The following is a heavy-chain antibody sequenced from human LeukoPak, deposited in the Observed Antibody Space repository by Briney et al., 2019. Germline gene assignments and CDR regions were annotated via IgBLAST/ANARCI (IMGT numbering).Heavy chain of an antibody. V-gene: IGHV4-34*01. D-gene: IGHD6-19*01. Sequence: PSETLSLTCAVYGGSFSGYYWSWIRQPPGKGLEWIGEINHSGSTNYNPSLKSRVTISVDTSKNQFSLKLSSVTAADTAVYYCARDSLWWAVAGPDYWGQGTLVTVSS. CDR2: INHSGST. CDR1: GGSFSGYY. J-gene: IGHJ4*02. CDR3: ARDSLWWAVAGPDY.